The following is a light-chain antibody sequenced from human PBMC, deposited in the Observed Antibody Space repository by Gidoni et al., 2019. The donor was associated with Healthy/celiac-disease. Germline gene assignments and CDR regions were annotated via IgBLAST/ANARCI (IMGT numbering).Light chain of an antibody. Sequence: SYELTQPPAVSVSPGQTASITCSGDKLGDNYACWYQQKPGQSPVLVIYQDSKRPSGIPERFSGSNSGNTATLTIRGTQAMDEADYYCQAWGSSTAFVVFGGGTKLTVL. CDR1: KLGDNY. V-gene: IGLV3-1*01. CDR2: QDS. J-gene: IGLJ2*01. CDR3: QAWGSSTAFVV.